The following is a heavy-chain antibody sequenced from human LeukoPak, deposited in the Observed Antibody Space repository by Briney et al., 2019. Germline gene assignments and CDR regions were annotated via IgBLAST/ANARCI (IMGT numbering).Heavy chain of an antibody. D-gene: IGHD5-24*01. CDR2: FYPEDGEI. Sequence: ASVKVSCKVSGDSLTELSLHWVRQAPGKGLEWMGGFYPEDGEINNAQKLQGGVTITKDTSTSTVCMEMCILRSEDTAVYYCARDQSPMTTISPWGQGT. J-gene: IGHJ5*02. CDR1: GDSLTELS. CDR3: ARDQSPMTTISP. V-gene: IGHV1-24*01.